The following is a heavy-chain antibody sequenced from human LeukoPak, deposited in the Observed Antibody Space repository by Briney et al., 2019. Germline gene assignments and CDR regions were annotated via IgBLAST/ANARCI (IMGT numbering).Heavy chain of an antibody. CDR1: GFTFNSYA. J-gene: IGHJ4*02. V-gene: IGHV3-23*01. CDR2: IGGSGDNT. CDR3: ARDKGDIVVVPAALFAC. Sequence: GGSLRLSCAASGFTFNSYAMSWVRQAPGTGLEWVSAIGGSGDNTYYADSVKGRFTISRDNSKNTLYLQMNSLRAEDTAVYYCARDKGDIVVVPAALFACWGQGTLVTFSS. D-gene: IGHD2-2*01.